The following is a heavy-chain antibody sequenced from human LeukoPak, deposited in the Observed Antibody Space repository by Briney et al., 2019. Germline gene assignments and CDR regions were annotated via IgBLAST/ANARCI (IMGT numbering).Heavy chain of an antibody. J-gene: IGHJ3*02. V-gene: IGHV3-53*01. CDR2: IYSGGTT. Sequence: GGSLRLSCAASGFTVSSNYMTWVRQAPGKGLEWVSIIYSGGTTYYADSVKGRFTISRDNSKNTLYLQVKSLRAEDTAVYYCARLVRYAFDIWGQGTMVTVSS. CDR1: GFTVSSNY. CDR3: ARLVRYAFDI.